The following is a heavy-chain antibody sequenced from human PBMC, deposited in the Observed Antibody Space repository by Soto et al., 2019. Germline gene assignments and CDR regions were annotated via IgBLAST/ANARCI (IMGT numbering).Heavy chain of an antibody. CDR1: GDSVSSNSAA. Sequence: SQTLSLTCDISGDSVSSNSAAWNWIRQSPSRGLEWLGRTSYRSKWYNDYAVSVKSRITINPDTSKNQFSLKLSSVTAADTAVYYCARAKAPLYSSSWYWFDPWGQGTLVTVSS. CDR3: ARAKAPLYSSSWYWFDP. CDR2: TSYRSKWYN. V-gene: IGHV6-1*01. D-gene: IGHD6-13*01. J-gene: IGHJ5*02.